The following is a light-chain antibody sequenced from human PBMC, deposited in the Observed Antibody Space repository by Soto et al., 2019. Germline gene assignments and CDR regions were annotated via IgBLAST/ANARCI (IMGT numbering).Light chain of an antibody. CDR2: KAS. CDR3: QHYNSYSEA. CDR1: QTISSW. J-gene: IGKJ1*01. Sequence: DIQMTQSPSTLSGSVGDRVTITCRASQTISSWLAWYQQKPGKAPKLLIYKASTLKSGVPSRFSGSGSGTEFTLTISSLQPHDFAPYYCQHYNSYSEAFGQRTKVDIK. V-gene: IGKV1-5*03.